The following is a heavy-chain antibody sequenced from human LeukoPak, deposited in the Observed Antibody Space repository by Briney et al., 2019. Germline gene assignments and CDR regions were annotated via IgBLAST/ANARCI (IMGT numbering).Heavy chain of an antibody. CDR2: ISSIRTI. CDR3: ARVAGNA. J-gene: IGHJ5*02. V-gene: IGHV3-48*01. Sequence: PGGSLRLSCAASGFTFSSYSMNWVRQAPGKGLEWISYISSIRTIYYADSVKGRFTISRDNGKNSLYLQMNNLRAEDTAVYYCARVAGNAWGQGTLVTVSS. CDR1: GFTFSSYS.